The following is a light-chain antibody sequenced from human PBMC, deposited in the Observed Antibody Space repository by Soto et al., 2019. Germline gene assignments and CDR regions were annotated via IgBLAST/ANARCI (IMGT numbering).Light chain of an antibody. V-gene: IGKV1-39*01. J-gene: IGKJ1*01. CDR1: QTISTY. CDR2: AAS. CDR3: HQSYSPPQT. Sequence: DIQMTQSPPSLSASVGDSVTITCRASQTISTYLNWYQQKVGKAPKLLIHAASSLQSGVPSRFSGSGSGTDFTLTISSLEPEDFASYYCHQSYSPPQTFGQGTKVDIK.